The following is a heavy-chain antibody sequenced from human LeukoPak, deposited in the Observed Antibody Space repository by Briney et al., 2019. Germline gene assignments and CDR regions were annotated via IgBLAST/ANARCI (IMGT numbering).Heavy chain of an antibody. Sequence: PGGSLRLSCTASGFSFSSYSMHWVRQAPGKGLEWVANIKQDGSEKYYVDSVKGRFTISRDNAKNSLYLQMNSLRAEDTAVYYCARDSFGTSDYWGQGTLVTVSS. CDR3: ARDSFGTSDY. CDR1: GFSFSSYS. V-gene: IGHV3-7*01. J-gene: IGHJ4*02. D-gene: IGHD3-16*01. CDR2: IKQDGSEK.